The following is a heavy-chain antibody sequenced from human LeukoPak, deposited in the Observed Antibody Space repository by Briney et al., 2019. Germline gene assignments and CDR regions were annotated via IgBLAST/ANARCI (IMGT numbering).Heavy chain of an antibody. Sequence: PGGSLRLSCAASGLTFSSHWMHWVRQAPGKGLVWVSRITNDGSSTTYADSVKGRFTISRDNPKNTLYLQMNSLRAEDTAFYYCARVPGYDSSGYFDYWGQGTLVTVSS. CDR1: GLTFSSHW. CDR3: ARVPGYDSSGYFDY. D-gene: IGHD3-22*01. J-gene: IGHJ4*02. V-gene: IGHV3-74*01. CDR2: ITNDGSST.